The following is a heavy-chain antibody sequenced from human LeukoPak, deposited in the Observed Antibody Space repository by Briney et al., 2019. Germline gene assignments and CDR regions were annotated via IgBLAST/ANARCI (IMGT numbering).Heavy chain of an antibody. CDR3: ARRASRAFDY. CDR1: GFTFSTYW. CDR2: IKQDGSEK. Sequence: GGSLRLSCAASGFTFSTYWMSWVRQAPGKGLEWVASIKQDGSEKSYLDSSKGRFTISRDNAKNSLNLEMNSLRAEDTAVYYCARRASRAFDYWGQGTLVTVSA. D-gene: IGHD5-12*01. J-gene: IGHJ4*02. V-gene: IGHV3-7*01.